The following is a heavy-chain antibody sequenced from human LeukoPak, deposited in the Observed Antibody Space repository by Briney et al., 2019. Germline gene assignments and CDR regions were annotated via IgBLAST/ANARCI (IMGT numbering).Heavy chain of an antibody. J-gene: IGHJ2*01. Sequence: SETLSLTCTVSGGSIRSYHWSWIRQPPGKGLEWIGYIYYSGSTNYNPSLKSRVTISVDTSKNQFSLKLSSVTAADTAVYYCARVSSSWDWYFDLWGRGTLVTVSS. CDR3: ARVSSSWDWYFDL. CDR1: GGSIRSYH. V-gene: IGHV4-59*01. D-gene: IGHD6-13*01. CDR2: IYYSGST.